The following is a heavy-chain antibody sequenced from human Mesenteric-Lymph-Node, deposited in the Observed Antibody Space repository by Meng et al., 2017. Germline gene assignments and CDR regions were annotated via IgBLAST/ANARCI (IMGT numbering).Heavy chain of an antibody. V-gene: IGHV4-34*01. Sequence: QVQLQQWGAGQLKPSETLSLTCAVYVGSFSGHSWTWFRQSPGKGLEWIGDINHRGSTNYNPSLKSRVTISVDTSKNQFSLELNYVTAADTAVYYCARDQGGAGAYWGQGTLVTVSS. J-gene: IGHJ4*02. D-gene: IGHD2-15*01. CDR1: VGSFSGHS. CDR3: ARDQGGAGAY. CDR2: INHRGST.